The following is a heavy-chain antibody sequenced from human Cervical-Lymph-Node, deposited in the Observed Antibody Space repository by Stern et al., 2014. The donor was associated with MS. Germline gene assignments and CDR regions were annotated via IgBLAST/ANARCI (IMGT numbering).Heavy chain of an antibody. CDR3: ARDAPGVVDQTACYDY. V-gene: IGHV1-2*02. CDR1: AYTFTAYW. Sequence: VQLVESGAEVKKPGASVKVSCKASAYTFTAYWLHWVRQAPGQGLKWMGWIDPSSGATKYAQQFQCRVAMTRDTSISTAYMELSSLTSDDTAVYYCARDAPGVVDQTACYDYWGQGTLVSVSS. CDR2: IDPSSGAT. J-gene: IGHJ4*02. D-gene: IGHD2-8*02.